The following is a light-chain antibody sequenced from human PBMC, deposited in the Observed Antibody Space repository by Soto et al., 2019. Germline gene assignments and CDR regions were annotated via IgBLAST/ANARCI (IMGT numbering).Light chain of an antibody. CDR3: NSYTGTSALV. CDR2: DVS. J-gene: IGLJ1*01. CDR1: SSDVGSYKY. V-gene: IGLV2-14*01. Sequence: QSALTQPASVSGCPGQSITISCTGTSSDVGSYKYVSWYQQHPGQAPKLMIYDVSNRPSGVSDRFSGSKSGNTASLTISGLQAEDEADYYCNSYTGTSALVFGTGTKVTVL.